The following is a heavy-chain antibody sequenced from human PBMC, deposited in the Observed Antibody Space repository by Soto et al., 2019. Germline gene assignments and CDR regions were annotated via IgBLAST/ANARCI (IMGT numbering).Heavy chain of an antibody. J-gene: IGHJ4*02. D-gene: IGHD2-21*01. Sequence: EVQLWESGGGLVQPGGALRLSCAASGFTFISYAMSWVRQAPGKGLEWVSAMSGSGGSTYYADSVKGRFTISRDNSKNTLYLQMTSLRAEDTAVYYCAKGLWYPNPYFDYWGQGTLVTVSS. CDR2: MSGSGGST. CDR3: AKGLWYPNPYFDY. V-gene: IGHV3-23*01. CDR1: GFTFISYA.